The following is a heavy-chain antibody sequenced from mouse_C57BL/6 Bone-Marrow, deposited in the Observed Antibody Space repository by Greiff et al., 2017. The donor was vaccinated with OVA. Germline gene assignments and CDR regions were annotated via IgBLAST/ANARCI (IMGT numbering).Heavy chain of an antibody. D-gene: IGHD2-4*01. CDR2: IDPETGGT. CDR1: GYTFTDYE. J-gene: IGHJ3*01. V-gene: IGHV1-15*01. Sequence: QVQLQQSGAELVRPGASVTLSCKASGYTFTDYEMHWVKQTPVHGLEWIGAIDPETGGTAYNQKFKGKAILTADKSSSTAYMELRSLTSEDSAVYYRTRWYDYDVSWFAYWGQGTLVTVSA. CDR3: TRWYDYDVSWFAY.